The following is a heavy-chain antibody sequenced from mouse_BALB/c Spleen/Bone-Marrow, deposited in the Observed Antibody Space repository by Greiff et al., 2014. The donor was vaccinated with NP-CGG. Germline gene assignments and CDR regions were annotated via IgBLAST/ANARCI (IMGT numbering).Heavy chain of an antibody. CDR1: GFNIKDTY. D-gene: IGHD3-3*01. V-gene: IGHV14-3*02. Sequence: VQLQQSGAELVKPGASVKLSCTASGFNIKDTYMHWVKQRPEQGLEWIGRIDPANGDTKYDPKFQGKATIAADTSSNTAYLQLSSLTSDDTAVYYCAGDVGAYWGQGTLVTVSA. J-gene: IGHJ3*01. CDR3: AGDVGAY. CDR2: IDPANGDT.